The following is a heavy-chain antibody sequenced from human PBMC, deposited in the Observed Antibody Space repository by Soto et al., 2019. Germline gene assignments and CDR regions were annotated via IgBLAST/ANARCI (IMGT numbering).Heavy chain of an antibody. D-gene: IGHD2-15*01. Sequence: QVQLVESGGGLVKPGGSLRLSCAASGFTFGDYYMNWIRQAPGKGLEWVSYIRSSSSYTNYADSVKGRFTISRDKVKNSLYLQMNSLTVEDTAVYYCARDMGGGTWSRRAFDIWGQGTMVTVSS. CDR2: IRSSSSYT. V-gene: IGHV3-11*06. J-gene: IGHJ3*02. CDR1: GFTFGDYY. CDR3: ARDMGGGTWSRRAFDI.